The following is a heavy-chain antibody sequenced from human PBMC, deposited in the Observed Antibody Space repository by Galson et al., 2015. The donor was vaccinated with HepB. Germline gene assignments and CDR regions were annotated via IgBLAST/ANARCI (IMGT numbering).Heavy chain of an antibody. Sequence: SVKVSCKASGGTFSSYAISWVRQAPGQGLEWMGRIIPILGIANYAQKFQGRVTITADKSTSTAYMELSSLRSEDTAVYYCAREVEGIGAFDIWGQGTMFTVSS. J-gene: IGHJ3*02. D-gene: IGHD1-1*01. CDR1: GGTFSSYA. CDR2: IIPILGIA. CDR3: AREVEGIGAFDI. V-gene: IGHV1-69*04.